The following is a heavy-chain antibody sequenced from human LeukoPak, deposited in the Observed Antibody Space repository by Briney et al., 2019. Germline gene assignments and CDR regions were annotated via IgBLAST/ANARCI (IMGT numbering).Heavy chain of an antibody. CDR3: SGAYGDHSDH. D-gene: IGHD4-17*01. J-gene: IGHJ5*02. V-gene: IGHV3-66*01. CDR1: GFIASSNF. CDR2: LYSGGST. Sequence: GGSLRLSCTASGFIASSNFLTWARQAPGKGLEWVSLLYSGGSTYYADSVKGRFTISRDRSKNTLYLQMNGLRAEDTAVYYCSGAYGDHSDHWGQGTLVTVSS.